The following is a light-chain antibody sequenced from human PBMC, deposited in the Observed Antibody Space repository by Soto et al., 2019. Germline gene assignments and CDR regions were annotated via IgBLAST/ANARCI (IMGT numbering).Light chain of an antibody. J-gene: IGLJ3*02. CDR3: QSYDSSLSGWV. CDR1: SSNIGAGYD. CDR2: GNS. Sequence: QSVLTQPPSVSXAPGQRVTIXCTGSSSNIGAGYDVHWYQQLPGTAPKLLIYGNSNRPSGVPDRFSGSKSGTSASLAITGLRAEDEADYYCQSYDSSLSGWVFGGGTKLTVL. V-gene: IGLV1-40*01.